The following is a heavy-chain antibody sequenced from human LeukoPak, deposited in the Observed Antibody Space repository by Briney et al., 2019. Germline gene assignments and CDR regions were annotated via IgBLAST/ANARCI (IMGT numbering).Heavy chain of an antibody. V-gene: IGHV1-18*01. D-gene: IGHD3-22*01. CDR2: ICAYNGNT. Sequence: GAAVTVSFTASGYTFTTYGISWVRQARGQGGEWMGWICAYNGNTNYLQKLQGGDTMTTDTSTSTAYMELRSLRSDDTAVYYCARDRVYYDSSGYYLSAFDLWGQGTMVTGSS. CDR3: ARDRVYYDSSGYYLSAFDL. J-gene: IGHJ3*01. CDR1: GYTFTTYG.